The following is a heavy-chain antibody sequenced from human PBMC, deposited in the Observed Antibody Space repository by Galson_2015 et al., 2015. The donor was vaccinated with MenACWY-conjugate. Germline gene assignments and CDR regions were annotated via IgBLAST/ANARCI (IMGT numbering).Heavy chain of an antibody. J-gene: IGHJ4*02. CDR3: ERGGCQYSFDY. D-gene: IGHD6-19*01. Sequence: SLRLSCAASGFTFSNYYMNWIRQAPGKGLEWVSYISSSSSDTNYADSMKGRFTISRDNAKNSLNLQMNSLRAEDTAVYYCERGGCQYSFDYWGQVTLVTVSS. CDR2: ISSSSSDT. V-gene: IGHV3-11*06. CDR1: GFTFSNYY.